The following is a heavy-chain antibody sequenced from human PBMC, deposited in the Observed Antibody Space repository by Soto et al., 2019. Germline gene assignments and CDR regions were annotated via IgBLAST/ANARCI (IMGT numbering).Heavy chain of an antibody. Sequence: EVQLVESGGGLIQPGGSLRLSCAVSGFTVSNNYMSWVRQAPGKGLEGVSVIYSGGYTAYGDSVKGRFTISRDNSKNKLFLQKNSRRGDDRAVFSGGTARGGGGYWGQGTLVTVSS. J-gene: IGHJ4*02. CDR3: GTARGGGGY. V-gene: IGHV3-53*01. CDR1: GFTVSNNY. CDR2: IYSGGYT. D-gene: IGHD3-10*01.